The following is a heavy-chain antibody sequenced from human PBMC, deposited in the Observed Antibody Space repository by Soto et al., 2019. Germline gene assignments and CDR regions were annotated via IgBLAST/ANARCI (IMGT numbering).Heavy chain of an antibody. CDR2: IYYSGST. J-gene: IGHJ5*02. V-gene: IGHV4-31*03. CDR1: GGSITSGGYY. Sequence: SETLSLTCTVSGGSITSGGYYWSWIRQHPGKGLEWIGYIYYSGSTYYNPSLRSRITISVDTSKNQFSLRLSSVTAADTAVYYCARSLTGYVLASWGQGALVTVS. D-gene: IGHD3-16*01. CDR3: ARSLTGYVLAS.